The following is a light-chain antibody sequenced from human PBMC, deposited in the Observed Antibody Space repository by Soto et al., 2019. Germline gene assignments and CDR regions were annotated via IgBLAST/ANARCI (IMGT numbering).Light chain of an antibody. CDR1: QSVSSSY. CDR3: QQYGSSPRT. Sequence: EIVLTQSPGTLSLSPGGRATLSCRASQSVSSSYLAWYQQKPGQAPRLLIYDASSRATGIPDRFSGSGSGTDFTLTISRLEPEDFAVYYCQQYGSSPRTFGQGTKVEIK. V-gene: IGKV3-20*01. J-gene: IGKJ1*01. CDR2: DAS.